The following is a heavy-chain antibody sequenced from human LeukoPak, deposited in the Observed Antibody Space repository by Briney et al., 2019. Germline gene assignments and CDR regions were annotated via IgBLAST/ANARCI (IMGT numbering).Heavy chain of an antibody. CDR3: ARTTTLTSLFDY. J-gene: IGHJ4*02. CDR1: GYTFTGSY. V-gene: IGHV1-2*02. D-gene: IGHD4-17*01. CDR2: INPNNGGT. Sequence: ASVKVSCKASGYTFTGSYMYWVRLAPGQGLEWLGWINPNNGGTNYAQKFQGRVTMTWDTSISTAYMEVSRLTSDATAIYYCARTTTLTSLFDYWGQGTLVTVSS.